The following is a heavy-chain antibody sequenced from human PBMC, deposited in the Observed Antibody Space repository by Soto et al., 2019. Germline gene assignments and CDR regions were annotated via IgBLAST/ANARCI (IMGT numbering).Heavy chain of an antibody. Sequence: TSETLSLTCTVSGGSISSYYWSWIRQPPGKGLEWIGEIYYSGSTNYNPSLKSRVTISVDTSKNQFSLKLSSVTAADTAVYYCARGRFVYSWFDPWGQGTLVTVSS. CDR1: GGSISSYY. D-gene: IGHD2-15*01. CDR2: IYYSGST. J-gene: IGHJ5*02. CDR3: ARGRFVYSWFDP. V-gene: IGHV4-59*12.